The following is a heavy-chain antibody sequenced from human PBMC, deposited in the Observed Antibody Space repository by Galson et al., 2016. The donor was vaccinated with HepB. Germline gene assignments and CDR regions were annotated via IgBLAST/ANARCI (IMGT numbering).Heavy chain of an antibody. D-gene: IGHD3-3*01. CDR2: VTGSGGST. CDR3: AKEIVEWHGAFDI. J-gene: IGHJ3*02. CDR1: GSTFYSYA. V-gene: IGHV3-23*01. Sequence: SLRLSCAASGSTFYSYAVSWVRQAPGKGLEWVSAVTGSGGSTHYADSVKGRFTISRDNSKNTLYLQMNSLRAEDTAVYYCAKEIVEWHGAFDIWGQGALVSVSS.